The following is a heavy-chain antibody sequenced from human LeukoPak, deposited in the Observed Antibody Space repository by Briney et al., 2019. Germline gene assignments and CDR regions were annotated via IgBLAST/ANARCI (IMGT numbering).Heavy chain of an antibody. Sequence: ASVKVSCKASGHTFTAYYMFWVRQAPGQGLEWMGGFDPEDGETIYAQKFQGRVTMTEDTSTDTAYMELSSLRSEDTAVYYCATVDMDTAMVTLGGYYYYGMDVWGQGTTVTVSS. CDR1: GHTFTAYY. V-gene: IGHV1-24*01. CDR2: FDPEDGET. J-gene: IGHJ6*02. D-gene: IGHD5-18*01. CDR3: ATVDMDTAMVTLGGYYYYGMDV.